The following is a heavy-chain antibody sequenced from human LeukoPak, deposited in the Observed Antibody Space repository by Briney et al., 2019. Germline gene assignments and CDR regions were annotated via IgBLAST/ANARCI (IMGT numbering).Heavy chain of an antibody. V-gene: IGHV3-11*01. Sequence: SGGSLRLSCAASGFTFGVYYMTWIRQAPGRGLEPLSFISPTGDIIKYVDSVKGRFTISRDNAKSSMFLEMNSLRAEDTAVYYCAREHWAAPDHWGQGTLVTVSP. CDR1: GFTFGVYY. J-gene: IGHJ4*02. D-gene: IGHD3-16*01. CDR3: AREHWAAPDH. CDR2: ISPTGDII.